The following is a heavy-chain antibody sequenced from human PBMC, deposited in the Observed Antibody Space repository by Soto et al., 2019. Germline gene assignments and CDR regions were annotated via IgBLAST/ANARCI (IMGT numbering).Heavy chain of an antibody. CDR1: GCTFSSYS. V-gene: IGHV3-21*01. Sequence: PGGYLRLSCATSGCTFSSYSMVWVRQAPGKGVGWVSCISSMRSYIYYADSVKGRFTIPRDNAKNSLYLQMNSLRAEDTAVYYCARGDCSGGSCYNNAYGMDVWGQGTTVTVS. CDR3: ARGDCSGGSCYNNAYGMDV. D-gene: IGHD2-15*01. CDR2: ISSMRSYI. J-gene: IGHJ6*02.